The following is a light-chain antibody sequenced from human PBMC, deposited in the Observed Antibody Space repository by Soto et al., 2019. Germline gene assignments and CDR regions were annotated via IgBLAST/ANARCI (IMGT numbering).Light chain of an antibody. CDR1: QGIGNG. CDR3: LQHNSYPRT. CDR2: AAS. J-gene: IGKJ1*01. Sequence: DIQMTQSPSSLSASVGDRVTITCRASQGIGNGLGWFQQKPGRAPKRLMYAASSLESGVPPRFSGSGSGTEFTLTISSLQPEDCATYYCLQHNSYPRTFGQGTKVEIK. V-gene: IGKV1-17*01.